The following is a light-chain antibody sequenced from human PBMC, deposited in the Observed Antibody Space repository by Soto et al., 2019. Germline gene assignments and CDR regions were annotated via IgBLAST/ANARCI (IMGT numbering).Light chain of an antibody. V-gene: IGKV3-11*01. Sequence: EIVFTHPPSTLSLSPGARATLSCRASQSVSSYLAWYQQKPGQAPRLLIYDASNRATGIPARFSGSGSGTDFTLTISSLEPEDFAVYYCQQRSNWPPATFGQGTRLEIK. CDR2: DAS. CDR3: QQRSNWPPAT. J-gene: IGKJ5*01. CDR1: QSVSSY.